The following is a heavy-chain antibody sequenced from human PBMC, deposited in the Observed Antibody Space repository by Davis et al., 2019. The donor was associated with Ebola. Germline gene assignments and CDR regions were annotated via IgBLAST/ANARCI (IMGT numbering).Heavy chain of an antibody. V-gene: IGHV4-61*08. CDR2: IYYSGST. CDR1: GGSISSGGYY. D-gene: IGHD6-19*01. J-gene: IGHJ5*02. CDR3: ARAPGIAVAGNNWFDP. Sequence: SETLSLTCTVSGGSISSGGYYWSWIRQHPGKGLEWIGYIYYSGSTNYNPSLKSRVTISVDTSKNQFSLKLSSVTAADTAVYYCARAPGIAVAGNNWFDPWGQGTLVTVSS.